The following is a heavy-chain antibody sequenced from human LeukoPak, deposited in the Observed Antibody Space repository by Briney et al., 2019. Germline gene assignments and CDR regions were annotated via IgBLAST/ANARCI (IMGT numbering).Heavy chain of an antibody. J-gene: IGHJ3*02. CDR3: AREAPTYYYDSSGYYSDAFDI. CDR2: IYYSGST. Sequence: PSETLSLTCTVSGGSISSGGYYRSWIRQHPGKGLECIGYIYYSGSTYYNPSLKSRVTISVDTSKNQFSLKLSSVTAADTAVYYCAREAPTYYYDSSGYYSDAFDIWGQGTMVTVSS. CDR1: GGSISSGGYY. V-gene: IGHV4-31*03. D-gene: IGHD3-22*01.